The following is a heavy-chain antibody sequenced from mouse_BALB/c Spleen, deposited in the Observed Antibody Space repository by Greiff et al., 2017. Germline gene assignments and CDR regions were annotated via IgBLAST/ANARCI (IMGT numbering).Heavy chain of an antibody. CDR1: GYTFTSYW. J-gene: IGHJ4*01. Sequence: VQLQESGAELARPGASVKLSCKASGYTFTSYWMQWVKQRPGQGLEWIGAIYPGDGDTRYTQKFKGKATLTADKSSSTAYMQLSSLASEDSAVYYCARSLLRLSMDYWGQGTSVTVSS. CDR3: ARSLLRLSMDY. D-gene: IGHD1-2*01. V-gene: IGHV1-87*01. CDR2: IYPGDGDT.